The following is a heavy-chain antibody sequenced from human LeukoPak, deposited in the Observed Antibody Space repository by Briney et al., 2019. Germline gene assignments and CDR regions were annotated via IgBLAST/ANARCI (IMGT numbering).Heavy chain of an antibody. V-gene: IGHV3-23*01. Sequence: TGGSLRLSCAASGFTFSSYAMSWVRQAPGKGLEWASAISGSGGSTYYADSVKGRFTISRDNSKNTLYLQMNSLRAEDTAVYYCAKDLHSVAGTDYWGQGTLVTVSS. CDR1: GFTFSSYA. D-gene: IGHD6-19*01. CDR3: AKDLHSVAGTDY. CDR2: ISGSGGST. J-gene: IGHJ4*02.